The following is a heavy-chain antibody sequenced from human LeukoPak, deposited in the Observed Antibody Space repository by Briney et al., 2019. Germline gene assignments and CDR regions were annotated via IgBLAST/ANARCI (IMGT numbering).Heavy chain of an antibody. CDR1: GDSISSYY. CDR3: ARDGGYSSHDY. Sequence: SETLSLTCTVSGDSISSYYWSWIRQPAGKGLEWIGRISTSGSTNYNPSLKSRVTMSVDTSKSQFSLKLSSVTAADTAVYYCARDGGYSSHDYWGQGTQVTVSS. V-gene: IGHV4-4*07. CDR2: ISTSGST. D-gene: IGHD6-19*01. J-gene: IGHJ4*02.